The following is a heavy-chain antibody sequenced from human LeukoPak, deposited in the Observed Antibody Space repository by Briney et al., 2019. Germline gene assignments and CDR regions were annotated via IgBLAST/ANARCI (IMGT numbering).Heavy chain of an antibody. CDR3: ARAKSVRYSSGWYTDY. V-gene: IGHV1-2*02. J-gene: IGHJ4*02. D-gene: IGHD6-19*01. CDR1: GYTFTGYY. CDR2: INPNSGGT. Sequence: ASVKVSCKASGYTFTGYYMHWVRQAPGQGLEWMGWINPNSGGTNCAQKFQGRVTMTRDTSISTAYMELSRLRSDDTAVCYCARAKSVRYSSGWYTDYWGQGTLVTVSS.